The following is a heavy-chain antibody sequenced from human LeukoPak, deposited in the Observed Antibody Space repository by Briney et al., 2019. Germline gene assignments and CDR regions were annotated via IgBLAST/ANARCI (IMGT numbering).Heavy chain of an antibody. Sequence: SVKVSCKASGGTFSSYAISWVPQAPGQGLEWMGGIIPIFGTANYAQKFQGRVTITADKSTSTAYMEMSSLRSEDTGVYYCARPLEGYGGNLLAVAGYWGQGTLVTVSS. CDR3: ARPLEGYGGNLLAVAGY. J-gene: IGHJ4*02. V-gene: IGHV1-69*06. D-gene: IGHD4-23*01. CDR2: IIPIFGTA. CDR1: GGTFSSYA.